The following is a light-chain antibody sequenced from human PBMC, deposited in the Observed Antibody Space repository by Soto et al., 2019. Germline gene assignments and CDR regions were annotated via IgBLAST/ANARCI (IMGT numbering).Light chain of an antibody. J-gene: IGKJ4*01. CDR3: EQYYSTPLT. CDR1: QSVLYSSNNKNY. CDR2: WAS. V-gene: IGKV4-1*01. Sequence: DIVMTQSPDSLAVSLGERATINCKSSQSVLYSSNNKNYLAWYQQKPGQPPKLLIYWASTRESGVPDRFSGSGSGTYCTLTISSLQAEDVAVYYCEQYYSTPLTFGGGTKVEIK.